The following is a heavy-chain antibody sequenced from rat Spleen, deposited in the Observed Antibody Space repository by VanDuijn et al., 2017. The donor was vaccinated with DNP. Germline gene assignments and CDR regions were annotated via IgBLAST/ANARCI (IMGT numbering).Heavy chain of an antibody. V-gene: IGHV3-1*01. CDR1: GYSITSNY. Sequence: EVQLQESGPGLVEPSQSLSLTCSVTGYSITSNYWAWIRKFPGNKMEWIGYINYSGRTGYNPSLKSRISITRDTSKNQFFLQLNSVTTEDTATYYCARWTRYFDYWGQGVMVTVSS. D-gene: IGHD1-7*01. CDR2: INYSGRT. J-gene: IGHJ2*01. CDR3: ARWTRYFDY.